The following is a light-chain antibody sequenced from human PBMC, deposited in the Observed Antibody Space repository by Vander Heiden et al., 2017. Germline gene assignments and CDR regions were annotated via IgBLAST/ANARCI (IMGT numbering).Light chain of an antibody. CDR3: TAWDGSRNGWV. V-gene: IGLV1-44*01. CDR1: SSIIGSNT. Sequence: QSVLTQPPSASGPPGQRVTITCSGSSSIIGSNTVNWYQQLPGTAPKLLSYDDNQRPSGFPDRFSGSKSGTSASLAISGLQSEDEADYYCTAWDGSRNGWVFGGGTKLTVL. J-gene: IGLJ3*02. CDR2: DDN.